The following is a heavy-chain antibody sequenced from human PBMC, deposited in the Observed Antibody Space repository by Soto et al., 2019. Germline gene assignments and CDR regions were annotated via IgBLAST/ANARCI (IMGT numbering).Heavy chain of an antibody. CDR2: ISYDGTNK. Sequence: GGSLRLSCAASGFTFSSYGMHWVRQAPGKGLEWVAVISYDGTNKYYADSVKGRFSISRDNFKNTMYLQMNSLRGEDTAVYYCAREFGPTETWGQGTLVTRLL. CDR3: AREFGPTET. D-gene: IGHD3-10*01. V-gene: IGHV3-30*03. CDR1: GFTFSSYG. J-gene: IGHJ5*02.